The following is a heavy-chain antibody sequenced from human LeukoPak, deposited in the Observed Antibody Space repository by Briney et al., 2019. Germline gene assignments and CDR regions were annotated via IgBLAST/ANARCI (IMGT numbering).Heavy chain of an antibody. CDR2: ISCSGGST. D-gene: IGHD3-22*01. CDR3: AKDLIVVVHGASFDI. V-gene: IGHV3-23*01. CDR1: GFTISSYA. J-gene: IGHJ3*02. Sequence: PGGSLRLSCAASGFTISSYAMSWVRQAPGKGLEWVSAISCSGGSTYYADPVNGRFTISRHNPKHTLYLQMNSVRAEDTAVYYCAKDLIVVVHGASFDIWGQGTMVTVSS.